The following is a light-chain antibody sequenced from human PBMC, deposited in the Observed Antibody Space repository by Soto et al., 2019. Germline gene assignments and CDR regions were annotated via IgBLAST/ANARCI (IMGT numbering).Light chain of an antibody. CDR3: QSYDSSQSAL. V-gene: IGLV1-40*01. CDR2: GNS. CDR1: CSNIGAGYD. Sequence: QAVVTQPPSVSGAPGQRVTISCTGSCSNIGAGYDVHWYQQLPGTAPKLLIYGNSNRPSGVPDRFSGSKSGTSASLAITGLQAEDEADYYCQSYDSSQSALFGGGTKLTVL. J-gene: IGLJ3*02.